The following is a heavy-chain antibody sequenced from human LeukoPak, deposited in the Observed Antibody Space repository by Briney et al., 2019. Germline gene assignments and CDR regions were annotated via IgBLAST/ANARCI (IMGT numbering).Heavy chain of an antibody. CDR1: GGSFSGYY. Sequence: PSETLSLTCAVYGGSFSGYYWSWIRQPPGKGLEWIGEINHSGSTNYNPSLKSRVTISVDTSKNQFSLKLSSVTAADTAVYYCARGGPRDYDSSGYYDLYYFDYWGQGTLVTVSS. CDR3: ARGGPRDYDSSGYYDLYYFDY. CDR2: INHSGST. V-gene: IGHV4-34*01. J-gene: IGHJ4*02. D-gene: IGHD3-22*01.